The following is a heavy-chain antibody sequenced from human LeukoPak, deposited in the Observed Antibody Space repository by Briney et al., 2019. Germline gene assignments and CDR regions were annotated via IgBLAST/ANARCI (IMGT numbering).Heavy chain of an antibody. V-gene: IGHV3-23*01. CDR1: GFTVSSNY. J-gene: IGHJ4*02. Sequence: GGSLRLSCAASGFTVSSNYMSWVRQAPGKGLEWVSAISGSGGSTYYADSVKGRFTISRDNSKNTLYLQTNSLRAEDTAVYYCAKDFPTTGWYFDYWGQGTLVTVSS. D-gene: IGHD6-19*01. CDR2: ISGSGGST. CDR3: AKDFPTTGWYFDY.